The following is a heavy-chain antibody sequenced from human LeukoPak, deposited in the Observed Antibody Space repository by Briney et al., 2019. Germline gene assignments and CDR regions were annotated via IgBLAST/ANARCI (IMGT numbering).Heavy chain of an antibody. D-gene: IGHD1-1*01. V-gene: IGHV4-59*01. CDR1: GGSSSAYY. Sequence: SETLSLTCTVSGGSSSAYYWNWIRQPPGKGLEWIGYIYYSGSTNYNPSLRSRVTMSVDTSKNQFSLNLSSVTAADTAVYYCARVASWPTGTDYWGQGTLVTVSS. CDR2: IYYSGST. J-gene: IGHJ4*02. CDR3: ARVASWPTGTDY.